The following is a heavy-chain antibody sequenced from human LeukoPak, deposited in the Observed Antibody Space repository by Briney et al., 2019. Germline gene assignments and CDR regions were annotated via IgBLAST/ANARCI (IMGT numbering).Heavy chain of an antibody. CDR1: GGSISSDY. CDR3: ARQIASAGTAGFDF. J-gene: IGHJ4*02. V-gene: IGHV4-4*07. CDR2: IYSTGST. Sequence: SETLSLNRTVTGGSISSDYWIWIRQPAGKGLEWIGRIYSTGSTNYNPSLKSRVTMSVDTSKNQFSLRLRSVTAADTAVYYCARQIASAGTAGFDFWGQGALVTVSS. D-gene: IGHD6-13*01.